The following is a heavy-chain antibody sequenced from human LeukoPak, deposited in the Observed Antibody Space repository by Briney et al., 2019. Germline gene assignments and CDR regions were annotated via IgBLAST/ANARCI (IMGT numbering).Heavy chain of an antibody. D-gene: IGHD3-9*01. J-gene: IGHJ6*04. Sequence: PGGSLRLSCAASGFTFSSYATSWVRQAPGKGLEWASAISGSGGSTYYADSVKGRFTISRDNSKNTLYLQMNSLRAEDTAVYYCAKVGGDFDWLLTDCYYGMDVWGKGTTVTVSS. V-gene: IGHV3-23*01. CDR1: GFTFSSYA. CDR3: AKVGGDFDWLLTDCYYGMDV. CDR2: ISGSGGST.